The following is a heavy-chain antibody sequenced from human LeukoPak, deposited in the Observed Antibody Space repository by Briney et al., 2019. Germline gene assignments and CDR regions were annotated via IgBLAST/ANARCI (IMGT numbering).Heavy chain of an antibody. Sequence: PSETLSLTCTVSGGSISSYYWSWIRQPPGKGLEWIGYIYYSGSTNYNPSLKSRVTISVDTSKNQFSLKLSSVTAADTAVYYCARIRAWYGDYFYFDYWGQGTLVTVSS. V-gene: IGHV4-59*12. CDR3: ARIRAWYGDYFYFDY. CDR1: GGSISSYY. CDR2: IYYSGST. D-gene: IGHD4-17*01. J-gene: IGHJ4*02.